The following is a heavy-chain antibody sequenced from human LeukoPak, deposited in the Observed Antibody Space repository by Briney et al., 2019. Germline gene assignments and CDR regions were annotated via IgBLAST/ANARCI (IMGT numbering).Heavy chain of an antibody. V-gene: IGHV3-23*01. Sequence: GGSLRLSCAASGFTFSSYAMSWVRQAPGKGLEWVSAISGSGGSTYYADSVKGRFTISRDNSKNTLYLQMNSLRAEDTAVYYCAWKWLNYYDTPPWVDYWGQGTLVTVSS. CDR3: AWKWLNYYDTPPWVDY. CDR2: ISGSGGST. D-gene: IGHD3-22*01. CDR1: GFTFSSYA. J-gene: IGHJ4*02.